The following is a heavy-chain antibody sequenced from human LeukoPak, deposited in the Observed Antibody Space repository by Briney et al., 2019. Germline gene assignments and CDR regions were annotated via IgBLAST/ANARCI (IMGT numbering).Heavy chain of an antibody. Sequence: SETLSLTCTVSGGSISSYYWSWVRQPPGKGLEWIGYIYSSGSTSYNPSLESRVAISVDTSENQFSLKLSSVTAADTAVYYCARHVSSASFYFDYWGQGTLVTVSS. CDR3: ARHVSSASFYFDY. CDR2: IYSSGST. V-gene: IGHV4-59*08. D-gene: IGHD2-2*01. J-gene: IGHJ4*02. CDR1: GGSISSYY.